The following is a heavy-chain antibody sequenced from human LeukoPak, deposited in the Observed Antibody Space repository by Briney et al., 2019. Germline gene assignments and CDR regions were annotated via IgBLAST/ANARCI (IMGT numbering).Heavy chain of an antibody. CDR3: ARGRILFTSPLIY. CDR1: GGSFSGYY. D-gene: IGHD2-21*01. CDR2: INHSGST. Sequence: SETLSLTCAVYGGSFSGYYWSWIRQPPGKGLEWIGEINHSGSTNNNPSLKSRVTISVDTSKNQFSLKLSSVTAADTAVYYCARGRILFTSPLIYWGQGTLVTVSS. J-gene: IGHJ4*02. V-gene: IGHV4-34*01.